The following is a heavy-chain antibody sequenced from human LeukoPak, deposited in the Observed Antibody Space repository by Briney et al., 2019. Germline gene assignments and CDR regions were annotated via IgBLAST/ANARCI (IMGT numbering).Heavy chain of an antibody. D-gene: IGHD2-8*02. CDR1: GFTFSSYA. CDR3: ARKWLVYGTGRVEDAFDI. CDR2: ISSNGGST. J-gene: IGHJ3*02. V-gene: IGHV3-64*01. Sequence: RPGGSLILSCAASGFTFSSYAMHWVRQAPGKGLEYVSAISSNGGSTYYANSVKGRFTISRDNSKNTLYLQMGSLRAEDTAVYYCARKWLVYGTGRVEDAFDIWGQGTMVTVSS.